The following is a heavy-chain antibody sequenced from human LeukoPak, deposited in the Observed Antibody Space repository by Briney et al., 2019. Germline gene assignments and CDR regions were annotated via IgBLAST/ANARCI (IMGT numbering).Heavy chain of an antibody. J-gene: IGHJ4*02. D-gene: IGHD3-16*01. CDR1: RLTLSNAY. CDR3: TTEEDDYRGRTGY. Sequence: PGGSLRLSCAASRLTLSNAYITWVRQAPGKELEWVGRIKSRTDGATTDYAAPVKDRFTISRDDSKNTLYLLMNSLKTEDTAAYYCTTEEDDYRGRTGYWGQGTLVTVSS. V-gene: IGHV3-15*01. CDR2: IKSRTDGATT.